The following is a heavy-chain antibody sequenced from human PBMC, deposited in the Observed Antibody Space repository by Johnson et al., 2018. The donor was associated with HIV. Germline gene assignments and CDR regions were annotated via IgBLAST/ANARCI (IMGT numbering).Heavy chain of an antibody. D-gene: IGHD4-17*01. Sequence: VQLVESGGGLVQPGGSLRLSCAASGFTFSSYWMSWVRQAPGKGLEWVGFIRSKTYGGTTEYAASVKGRFTISRDDSKSIAYLQMNSLKTEDTAVYYCTRVRRKDNGAYGEDAFDIWGQGTMVTVSS. CDR1: GFTFSSYW. V-gene: IGHV3-49*04. J-gene: IGHJ3*02. CDR2: IRSKTYGGTT. CDR3: TRVRRKDNGAYGEDAFDI.